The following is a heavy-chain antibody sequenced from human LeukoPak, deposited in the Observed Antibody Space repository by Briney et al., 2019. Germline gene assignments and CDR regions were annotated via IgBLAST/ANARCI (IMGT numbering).Heavy chain of an antibody. D-gene: IGHD3-10*01. Sequence: GGSLRLSCVASGFTFSSYWMSWVRQAPGKGLEWVSAISGSGGSTYYADSVKGRFTISRDNSKNTLYLQMNSLRAEDTAVYYCAKDPGSGSYHFDYWGQGTLVTVSS. CDR1: GFTFSSYW. V-gene: IGHV3-23*01. CDR3: AKDPGSGSYHFDY. CDR2: ISGSGGST. J-gene: IGHJ4*02.